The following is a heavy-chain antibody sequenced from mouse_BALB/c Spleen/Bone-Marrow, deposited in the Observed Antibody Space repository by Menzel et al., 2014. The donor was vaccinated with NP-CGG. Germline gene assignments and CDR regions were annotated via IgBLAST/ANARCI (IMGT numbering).Heavy chain of an antibody. Sequence: EVKLVESGGGLVQPGESLKLSCESNEYEFPSHDMSWVRKTPEKRLELVAAINSDGGSTYYPDTMERRFIISRDNSKKTLYLQMSSPRSEDTAFYYCARHGDYYGSSLFAYWGQGTLVTVSA. D-gene: IGHD1-1*01. V-gene: IGHV5-2*03. CDR2: INSDGGST. J-gene: IGHJ3*01. CDR3: ARHGDYYGSSLFAY. CDR1: EYEFPSHD.